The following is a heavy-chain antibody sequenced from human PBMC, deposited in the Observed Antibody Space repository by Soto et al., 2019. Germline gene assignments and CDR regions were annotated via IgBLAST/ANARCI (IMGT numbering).Heavy chain of an antibody. CDR2: INPTDSYT. CDR3: ARHQAGIYPSFDY. Sequence: GLFLKVSCKGSGYNFLNYWGSWVRQMPGKGLEWLGKINPTDSYTNYSPSFEGHVTISTDKSISTAYLQWSSLKASDTAIFYSARHQAGIYPSFDYWGQGTLVTVSS. J-gene: IGHJ4*02. CDR1: GYNFLNYW. D-gene: IGHD1-26*01. V-gene: IGHV5-10-1*01.